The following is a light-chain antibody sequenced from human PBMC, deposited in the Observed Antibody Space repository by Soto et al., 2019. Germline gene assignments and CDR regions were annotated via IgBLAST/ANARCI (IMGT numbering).Light chain of an antibody. V-gene: IGKV3-20*01. CDR2: GAS. CDR1: QSVSSSY. Sequence: EIVLTQSPGTLSLSPGERATLSCRASQSVSSSYLARYQQKPGQAPRLLIYGASSRATGIPDRFSGSGSGTDFTLTITRLEAEDFAVYYCHQDDSSPLTFGGGTKVEIK. J-gene: IGKJ4*01. CDR3: HQDDSSPLT.